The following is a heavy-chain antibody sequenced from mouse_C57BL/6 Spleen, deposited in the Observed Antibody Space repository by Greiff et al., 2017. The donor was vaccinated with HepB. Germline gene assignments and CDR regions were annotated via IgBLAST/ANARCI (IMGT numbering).Heavy chain of an antibody. CDR1: GFTFSSYA. D-gene: IGHD2-3*01. J-gene: IGHJ3*01. CDR3: ARGGDGPWFAY. CDR2: ISDGGSYT. Sequence: EVQRVESGGGLVKPGGSLKLSCAASGFTFSSYAMSWVRQTPEKRLEWVATISDGGSYTYYPDNVKGRFTISRDNAKNNLYLQMSHLKSEDTAMYYCARGGDGPWFAYWGQGTLVTVSA. V-gene: IGHV5-4*01.